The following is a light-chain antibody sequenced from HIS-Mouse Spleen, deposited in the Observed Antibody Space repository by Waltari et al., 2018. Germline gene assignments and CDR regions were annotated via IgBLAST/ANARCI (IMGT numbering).Light chain of an antibody. CDR1: ISDVGGYNY. V-gene: IGLV2-14*01. CDR2: EVS. CDR3: SSYTSSSTLV. J-gene: IGLJ3*02. Sequence: QSALTQPASVSGSPGQSITISCTGTISDVGGYNYVSWYQPHPGKAPKPIIYEVSNRPSGVSNRFSGSKSGNTASLTISGLQAEDEADYYCSSYTSSSTLVFGGGTKLTVL.